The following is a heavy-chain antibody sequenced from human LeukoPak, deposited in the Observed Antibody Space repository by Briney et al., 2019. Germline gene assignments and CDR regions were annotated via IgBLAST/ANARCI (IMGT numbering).Heavy chain of an antibody. CDR2: ISGSGGST. CDR3: AKDLTVTYFDY. CDR1: GFTFSSYA. V-gene: IGHV3-23*01. D-gene: IGHD4-17*01. Sequence: GGSLRLSCAASGFTFSSYAMHWVRQAPGKGLEWVSAISGSGGSTYYADSVKGRFTISRDNSKNTLYLQMNSLRAEDTAEYYCAKDLTVTYFDYWGQGTLVTVSS. J-gene: IGHJ4*02.